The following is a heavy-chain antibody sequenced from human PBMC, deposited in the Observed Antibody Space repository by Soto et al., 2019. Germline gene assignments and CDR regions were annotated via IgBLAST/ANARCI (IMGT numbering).Heavy chain of an antibody. Sequence: QVQLEESGGGVVQPGRSLRLSCAASGFIFSSYSMHWVRQAPGKGLEWVAIISNDGSSKYYVDSVKGRFTISRDNSNNTLSXQXNSLXAEXTAVYYCARDQFLDAFDIWGQGTMVTVSS. CDR1: GFIFSSYS. CDR3: ARDQFLDAFDI. D-gene: IGHD2-21*01. CDR2: ISNDGSSK. V-gene: IGHV3-30-3*01. J-gene: IGHJ3*02.